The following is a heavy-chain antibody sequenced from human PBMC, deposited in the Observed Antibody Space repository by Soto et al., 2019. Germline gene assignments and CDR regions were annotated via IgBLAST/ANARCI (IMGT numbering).Heavy chain of an antibody. Sequence: EVQLLESGGGLAQPGGSLRLSCVASGFTFSDYALGWVHQAPGKGLEWVSGISGRYDSIVDADSVKGRFTISRDTSKNTLHLPMNSLRAEDTAIYYCAKEYYDHAGCLDYWGQGTLVSVSS. D-gene: IGHD3-16*01. V-gene: IGHV3-23*01. CDR3: AKEYYDHAGCLDY. CDR2: ISGRYDSI. CDR1: GFTFSDYA. J-gene: IGHJ4*02.